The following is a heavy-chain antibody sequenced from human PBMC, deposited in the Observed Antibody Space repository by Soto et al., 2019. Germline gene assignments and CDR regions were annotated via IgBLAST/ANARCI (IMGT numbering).Heavy chain of an antibody. CDR1: GFTFSNYL. Sequence: EVQLVESGGDLVQPGGSLRLSCAASGFTFSNYLMHWVRQAPGKGLVWVSRINGDGSSTSYANSVKGRFTISRDNAKNTVYLQMNGLRDEDTAVYYCARHYASGTYSVDYWGQGTLVTVSS. V-gene: IGHV3-74*01. D-gene: IGHD3-10*01. CDR3: ARHYASGTYSVDY. CDR2: INGDGSST. J-gene: IGHJ4*02.